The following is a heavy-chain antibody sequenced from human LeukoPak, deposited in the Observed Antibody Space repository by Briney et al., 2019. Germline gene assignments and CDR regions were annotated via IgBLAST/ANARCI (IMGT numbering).Heavy chain of an antibody. CDR3: ASCSSTSCYHLGYFQH. CDR1: GGTFSSYT. D-gene: IGHD2-2*01. V-gene: IGHV1-69*06. CDR2: IIPIFGTA. Sequence: SVKVSCKASGGTFSSYTISWVRQAPGQGLEWMGGIIPIFGTANYAQKFQGRVTITADKSTSTGYMELSSLRSEDTAVYYCASCSSTSCYHLGYFQHWGQGTLVTVSS. J-gene: IGHJ1*01.